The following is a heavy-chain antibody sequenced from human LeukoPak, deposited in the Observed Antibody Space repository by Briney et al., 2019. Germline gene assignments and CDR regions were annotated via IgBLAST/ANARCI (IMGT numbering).Heavy chain of an antibody. J-gene: IGHJ4*02. CDR1: GFTFSSYA. V-gene: IGHV3-21*01. CDR3: ARGCDFWSGYPQHFDS. D-gene: IGHD3-3*01. CDR2: ISSGSSYK. Sequence: GGSLRLSCAASGFTFSSYAMNWVRQAPGKGLEWVSSISSGSSYKYYADSVKGRFTVSRDNAKNSLYLEMNSLRAEDTAVYYCARGCDFWSGYPQHFDSWGQGTLVAVSS.